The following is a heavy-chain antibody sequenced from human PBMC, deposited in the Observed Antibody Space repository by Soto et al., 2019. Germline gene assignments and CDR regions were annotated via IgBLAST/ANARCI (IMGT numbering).Heavy chain of an antibody. CDR2: IFPKFGTT. V-gene: IGHV1-69*01. D-gene: IGHD3-16*02. CDR1: GDTDTNYV. CDR3: EAEMTFGKLSVV. J-gene: IGHJ6*02. Sequence: QVQLVQSGAEVKKPGSSVKVSCKASGDTDTNYVISWVRQAPGQGLEWMGGIFPKFGTTYSAQKLQDRLKITADESTSTVYMQLSSLRLDDTAVYYCEAEMTFGKLSVVWGQGTTVTGSS.